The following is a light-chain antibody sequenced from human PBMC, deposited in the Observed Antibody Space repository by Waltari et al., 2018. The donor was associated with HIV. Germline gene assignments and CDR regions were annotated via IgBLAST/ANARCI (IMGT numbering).Light chain of an antibody. CDR3: HQYYATSWT. CDR1: QSVLYASDNKNY. CDR2: WAS. J-gene: IGKJ1*01. Sequence: DIMMTQSPDSLAVSLGERATINCRSSQSVLYASDNKNYLAWYQQKPGQPPKVLIYWASCRESGVPDRFSGSGSGTVFTLTINNVQAEDVATYYCHQYYATSWTFGRGTRVEI. V-gene: IGKV4-1*01.